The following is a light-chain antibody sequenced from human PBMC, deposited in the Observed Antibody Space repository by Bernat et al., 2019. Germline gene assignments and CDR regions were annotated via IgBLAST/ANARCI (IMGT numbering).Light chain of an antibody. Sequence: ETVMTQSPATLSVSPGERATLSCRASQSVSSNLAWYQQKPGQAPWLLIYGASTRATGIPARFSGSGSGTEFTLTISSLQSEDFAIYYCHQYNNWPPWTFGQGTKVEI. J-gene: IGKJ1*01. CDR3: HQYNNWPPWT. V-gene: IGKV3-15*01. CDR1: QSVSSN. CDR2: GAS.